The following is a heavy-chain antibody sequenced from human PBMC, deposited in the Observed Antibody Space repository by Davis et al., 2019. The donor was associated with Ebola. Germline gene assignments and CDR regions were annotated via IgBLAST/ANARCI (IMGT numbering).Heavy chain of an antibody. CDR3: ARQGEPRGVFY. D-gene: IGHD1-14*01. Sequence: GSLRLSCTVSGGSISSSSYYWGWIRQPPGKGLEWIGTIYYSGSTYYNPSLKIRVTISVDKSKNQFSLKLSSVTAADTAVYYCARQGEPRGVFYWGQGTLVTVSS. J-gene: IGHJ4*02. V-gene: IGHV4-39*01. CDR1: GGSISSSSYY. CDR2: IYYSGST.